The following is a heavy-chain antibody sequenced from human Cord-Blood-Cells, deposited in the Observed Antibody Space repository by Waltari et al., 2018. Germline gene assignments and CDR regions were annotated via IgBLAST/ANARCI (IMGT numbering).Heavy chain of an antibody. V-gene: IGHV1-2*02. Sequence: QVQLVQSGAEVKKPGASVKVSCKASGYTFTGYYMHWVRQAPGQGLAWMGWINPNSGGTNYAQKFQGRVTMTRDTSISTAYMELSRLRSDDTAVYYCAREIRYCSGGSCYYYYYYMDVWGKGTTVTVSS. CDR2: INPNSGGT. J-gene: IGHJ6*03. CDR3: AREIRYCSGGSCYYYYYYMDV. CDR1: GYTFTGYY. D-gene: IGHD2-15*01.